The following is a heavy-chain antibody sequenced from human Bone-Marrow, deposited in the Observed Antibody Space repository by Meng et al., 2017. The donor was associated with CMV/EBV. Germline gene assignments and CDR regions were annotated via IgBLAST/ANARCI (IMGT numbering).Heavy chain of an antibody. CDR2: ISSNGGST. CDR1: GFTFSSYA. CDR3: ATELDSSGWTPPGY. J-gene: IGHJ4*02. Sequence: GESLKISCAGTGFTFSSYAMHWVRQAPGKGLEYVSAISSNGGSTYYADSVKGRFTISRDNSKNTLYLQMGSLRAEDMAVYYCATELDSSGWTPPGYWGQGTLVTVSS. D-gene: IGHD6-19*01. V-gene: IGHV3-64*02.